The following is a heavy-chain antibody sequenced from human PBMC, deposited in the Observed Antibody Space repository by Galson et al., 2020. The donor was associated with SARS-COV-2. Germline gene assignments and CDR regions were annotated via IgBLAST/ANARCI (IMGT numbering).Heavy chain of an antibody. CDR1: GFTYSSFW. J-gene: IGHJ4*02. D-gene: IGHD1-1*01. V-gene: IGHV3-7*01. CDR2: IKQDGSET. Sequence: GESLKISCAASGFTYSSFWMSWVRQAPGKGLEWVANIKQDGSETYYVDSVKGRFTLSSDNTKNSLYLQMNSLRAEDTAVYYCARDQNGYNDFWGQGTQVTVSS. CDR3: ARDQNGYNDF.